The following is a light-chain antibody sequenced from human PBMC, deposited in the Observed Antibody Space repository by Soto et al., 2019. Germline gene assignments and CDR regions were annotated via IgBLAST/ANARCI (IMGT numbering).Light chain of an antibody. V-gene: IGLV1-40*01. J-gene: IGLJ1*01. Sequence: QSVLTQPPSVSGAPGQRVTISCTGSDSKIGANYDVHWYQHLPGTAPKLLIYGNINRPSGVPDRFSGSKSGTSASLAITGLQAEDEADYYCQSYDSSLSGYVFGTGTKVTVL. CDR1: DSKIGANYD. CDR2: GNI. CDR3: QSYDSSLSGYV.